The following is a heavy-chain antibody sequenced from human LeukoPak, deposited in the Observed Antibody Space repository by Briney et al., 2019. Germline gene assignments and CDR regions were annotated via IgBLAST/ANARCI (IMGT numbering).Heavy chain of an antibody. Sequence: GASVKVSCKASGYTFNTYDIHWVRQATGQGLEWMGWMNPNGGKTDYAQKFQGRVTITGNTSISTAYMELSSLRSEDTAVYYFARGRDLGIQLWSYGGNWFDPWGQGTLVTVSS. V-gene: IGHV1-8*03. CDR3: ARGRDLGIQLWSYGGNWFDP. CDR2: MNPNGGKT. D-gene: IGHD5-18*01. J-gene: IGHJ5*02. CDR1: GYTFNTYD.